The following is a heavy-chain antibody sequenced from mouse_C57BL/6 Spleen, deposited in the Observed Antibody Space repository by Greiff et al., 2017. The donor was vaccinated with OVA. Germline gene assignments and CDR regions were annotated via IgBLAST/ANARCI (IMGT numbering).Heavy chain of an antibody. V-gene: IGHV1-64*01. D-gene: IGHD4-1*01. CDR1: GYTFTSYW. CDR3: ARRGTGWYAMDY. CDR2: IHPNSGST. J-gene: IGHJ4*01. Sequence: QVQLQQPGAELVKPGASVKLSCKASGYTFTSYWMHWVKQRPGQGLEWIGMIHPNSGSTNYNEKFKSKATLTVDKSSSTAYMQLSSLTSEDSAVYYCARRGTGWYAMDYWGQGTSVTVSS.